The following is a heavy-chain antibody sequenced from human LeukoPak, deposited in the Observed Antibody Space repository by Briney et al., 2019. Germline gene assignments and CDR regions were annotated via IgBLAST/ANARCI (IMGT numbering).Heavy chain of an antibody. J-gene: IGHJ4*02. V-gene: IGHV4-59*12. CDR1: GGSISSYY. Sequence: SETLSLTCTVSGGSISSYYWSWIRQPPGKGLEWIGYIYFSGNTNYNPSLKSRITISLDTSKNQFSLKLSSVTAADTAVYYCARDYYDFWSGYYTGESYFDYWGQGTLVTVSS. CDR3: ARDYYDFWSGYYTGESYFDY. D-gene: IGHD3-3*01. CDR2: IYFSGNT.